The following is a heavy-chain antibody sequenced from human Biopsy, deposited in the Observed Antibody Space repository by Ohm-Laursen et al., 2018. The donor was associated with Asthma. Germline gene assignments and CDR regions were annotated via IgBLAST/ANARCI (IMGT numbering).Heavy chain of an antibody. J-gene: IGHJ4*02. D-gene: IGHD5-24*01. CDR1: GYTFCSYG. CDR2: ISPFTGDT. Sequence: GASVKVSCKASGYTFCSYGVSWMRQAPGQGLEWMGWISPFTGDTHFGQKFQGRVTMTTDTSTDTAYMELRSLRSDDTAVYYCARHPYNFGGFDYWGQGSLVLVSS. V-gene: IGHV1-18*04. CDR3: ARHPYNFGGFDY.